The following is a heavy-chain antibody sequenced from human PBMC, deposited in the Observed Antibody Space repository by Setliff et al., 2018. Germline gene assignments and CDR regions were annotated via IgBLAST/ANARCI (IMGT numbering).Heavy chain of an antibody. D-gene: IGHD2-15*01. V-gene: IGHV4-59*08. CDR2: ISYSGIT. J-gene: IGHJ3*02. CDR3: ARLPGYCNGGNCYGYYTFDI. Sequence: SETLSLTCNVPGASVSSHYWDWIRQPPGKGLEWIGFISYSGITTYNVSLKSRVIVSVDTSKNQFSLKLSSVTAADTAVYYCARLPGYCNGGNCYGYYTFDIWGQGTMVTVSS. CDR1: GASVSSHY.